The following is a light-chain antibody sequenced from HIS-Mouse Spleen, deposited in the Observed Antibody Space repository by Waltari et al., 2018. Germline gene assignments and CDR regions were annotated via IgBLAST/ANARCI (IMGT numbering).Light chain of an antibody. V-gene: IGLV2-23*01. CDR2: EGS. CDR3: CSYAGSSTWV. CDR1: SSDVGIYNR. Sequence: QSALTQPASVSGSPGQSITISCTGTSSDVGIYNRVSWYQPPPGKAPNLVIYEGSKRHSGVSNRFSGSKSGNTASLTISGLQAEDEADYYCCSYAGSSTWVFGGGTKLTVL. J-gene: IGLJ3*02.